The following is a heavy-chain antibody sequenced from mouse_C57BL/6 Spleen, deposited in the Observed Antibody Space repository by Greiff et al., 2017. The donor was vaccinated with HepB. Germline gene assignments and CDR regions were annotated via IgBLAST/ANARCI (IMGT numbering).Heavy chain of an antibody. Sequence: VQLQQSGAELARPGASVKLSCKASGYTFTSYGISWVKQRTGQGLEWIGEIYPRSGNTYYNEKFKGKATLTADKSSSTAYMELRSLTSEDSAVYFGARRTGSSPYWYFDVWGTGTTVTVSS. CDR2: IYPRSGNT. D-gene: IGHD1-1*01. J-gene: IGHJ1*03. CDR1: GYTFTSYG. V-gene: IGHV1-81*01. CDR3: ARRTGSSPYWYFDV.